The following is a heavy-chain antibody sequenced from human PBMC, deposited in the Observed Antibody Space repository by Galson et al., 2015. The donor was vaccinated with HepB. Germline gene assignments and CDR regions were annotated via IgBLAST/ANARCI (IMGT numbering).Heavy chain of an antibody. V-gene: IGHV4-59*08. D-gene: IGHD3-22*01. J-gene: IGHJ4*02. CDR3: ARSRDDSSGWAVDY. CDR2: IYYSGST. CDR1: GGSISSYY. Sequence: ETLSLTCTVSGGSISSYYWSWIRQPPGKGLEWIGYIYYSGSTNYNPSLKSRVTISVDTSKNQFSLKLSSVTAADTAVYYCARSRDDSSGWAVDYWGQGTLVTVSS.